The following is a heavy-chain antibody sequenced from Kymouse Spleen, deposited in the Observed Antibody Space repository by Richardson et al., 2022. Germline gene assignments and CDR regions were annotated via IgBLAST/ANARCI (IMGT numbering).Heavy chain of an antibody. CDR1: GGSFSGYY. Sequence: QVQLQQWGAGLLKPSETLSLTCAVYGGSFSGYYWSWIRQPPGKGLEWIGEINHSGSTNYNPSLKSRVTISVDTSKNQFSLKLSSVTAADTAVYYCARTQITMVRGVIISYFDYWGQGTLVTVSS. J-gene: IGHJ4*02. CDR2: INHSGST. CDR3: ARTQITMVRGVIISYFDY. D-gene: IGHD3-10*01. V-gene: IGHV4-34*01.